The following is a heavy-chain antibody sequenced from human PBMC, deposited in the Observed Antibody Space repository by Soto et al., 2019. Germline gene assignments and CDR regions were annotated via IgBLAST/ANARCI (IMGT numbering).Heavy chain of an antibody. Sequence: PGGSLRLSCAASGFTFSSYGMHWVRQAPGKGLEWVAVIWYDGSNKYYADSVKGRFTISRDNSKNTLYLQMNSLRAEDTAVYYCAREWATPDPWYYYYMDVWGKGTTVTVSS. V-gene: IGHV3-33*01. J-gene: IGHJ6*03. CDR1: GFTFSSYG. CDR3: AREWATPDPWYYYYMDV. CDR2: IWYDGSNK.